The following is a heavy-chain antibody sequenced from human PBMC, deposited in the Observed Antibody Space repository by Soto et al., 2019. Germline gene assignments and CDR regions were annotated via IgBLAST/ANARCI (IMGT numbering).Heavy chain of an antibody. CDR2: IDASGNT. CDR1: VDSITTYY. D-gene: IGHD6-13*01. J-gene: IGHJ6*02. CDR3: ARYSNNWFQTEGRDV. V-gene: IGHV4-4*07. Sequence: LSLTCTVSVDSITTYYWSWIRQPAGKGLEWIGRIDASGNTNYNPSLNSRVTMSIDTSKKQFSLKLTSVTAADTAIYYCARYSNNWFQTEGRDVWGQGTRVTVAS.